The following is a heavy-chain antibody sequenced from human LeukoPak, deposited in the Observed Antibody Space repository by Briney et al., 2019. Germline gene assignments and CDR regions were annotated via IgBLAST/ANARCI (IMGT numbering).Heavy chain of an antibody. CDR1: GGSISSSSYY. J-gene: IGHJ3*02. CDR3: ARRPEGAFDI. V-gene: IGHV4-39*01. CDR2: IYYSGST. Sequence: SETLSLTCTVSGGSISSSSYYWGWIRQPPGKGLEWIGSIYYSGSTYYNPSLKSRVTISVDTSKNQFSLKLSSVTAADTAVYYCARRPEGAFDIWGQGTMVTVSS.